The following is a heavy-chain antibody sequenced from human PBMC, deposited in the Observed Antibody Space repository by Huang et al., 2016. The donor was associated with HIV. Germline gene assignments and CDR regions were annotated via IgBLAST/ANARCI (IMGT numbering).Heavy chain of an antibody. V-gene: IGHV4-59*11. CDR3: AREGLYYYDGSGGYFDL. CDR2: IYYSGST. J-gene: IGHJ2*01. Sequence: QVQLQESGPGLVKPSETLSLICSVSGGSISSHYWGWIRQPPGEGRAWIGSIYYSGSTNSNPSLKSRVTISVDTSKNHFSLKLNSVSAADTAVYYCAREGLYYYDGSGGYFDLWGRGTLVTVSS. CDR1: GGSISSHY. D-gene: IGHD3-22*01.